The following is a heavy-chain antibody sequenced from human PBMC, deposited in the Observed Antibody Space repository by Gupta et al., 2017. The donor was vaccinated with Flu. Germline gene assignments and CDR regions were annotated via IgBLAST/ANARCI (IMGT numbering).Heavy chain of an antibody. CDR1: GVTVSTYA. Sequence: QVQRVQAGAEVKKPGSVVKVSCKDAGVTVSTYAVNWVRQAPGQGLEWMGGIIPVFGPTNYAQKFQGRVTITADESTSTAYMEISSLRSEDTAVYYCARKGGGHCSGGSCYSFDFWGQGTLVTVSS. CDR2: IIPVFGPT. J-gene: IGHJ4*02. V-gene: IGHV1-69*01. D-gene: IGHD2-15*01. CDR3: ARKGGGHCSGGSCYSFDF.